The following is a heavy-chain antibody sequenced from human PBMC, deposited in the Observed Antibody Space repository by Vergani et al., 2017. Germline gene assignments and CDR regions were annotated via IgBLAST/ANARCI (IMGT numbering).Heavy chain of an antibody. CDR1: FDSIRNLY. CDR3: ASDTHSGQRADR. Sequence: QVQLQESGPGLVKSSKTLSLTCSVSFDSIRNLYCNWIRQPPGKGLEWIGSIHYSENTNYNPSLKTRVTISVDTSKNQFSLTLTSVTAADTAVYYCASDTHSGQRADRLGQGSLVTVTS. D-gene: IGHD6-19*01. V-gene: IGHV4-59*11. CDR2: IHYSENT. J-gene: IGHJ5*02.